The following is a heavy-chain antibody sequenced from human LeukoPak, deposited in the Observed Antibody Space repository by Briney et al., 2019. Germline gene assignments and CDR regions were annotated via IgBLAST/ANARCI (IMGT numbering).Heavy chain of an antibody. D-gene: IGHD3-10*01. V-gene: IGHV4-4*07. Sequence: SETLSLIRAVSGGSISTYYWSWLRQPAGKGLEWIGRLYSSGSTKYNPSLKSRVTISVGDSNNQFTLKLTSVTAADTAVYYCARDHYGSGSYKSYFDSWGQGIRVTVSS. CDR1: GGSISTYY. CDR3: ARDHYGSGSYKSYFDS. J-gene: IGHJ5*01. CDR2: LYSSGST.